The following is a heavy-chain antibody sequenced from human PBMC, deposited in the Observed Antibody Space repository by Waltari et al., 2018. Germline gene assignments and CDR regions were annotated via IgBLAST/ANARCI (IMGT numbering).Heavy chain of an antibody. D-gene: IGHD3-3*01. V-gene: IGHV3-48*03. CDR3: AGSRFLETRYGMDV. J-gene: IGHJ6*02. Sequence: QLVESGGGWVQPGGFRRLAWQGSTLSSKTYIMSWVRQAPGKGLEWLAYITTTSNTIYYTDSVRGRFTISRDNVKNSLFLQMHGLRADDSAIYYCAGSRFLETRYGMDVWGQGTTVTVSS. CDR2: ITTTSNTI. CDR1: TLSSKTYI.